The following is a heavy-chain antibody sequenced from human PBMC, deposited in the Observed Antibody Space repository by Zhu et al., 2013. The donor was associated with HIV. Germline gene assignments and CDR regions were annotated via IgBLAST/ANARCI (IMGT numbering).Heavy chain of an antibody. J-gene: IGHJ1*01. CDR1: GYSFTGYY. CDR3: ARGMDQDLFAVPGAFESFHH. Sequence: QVHLVQSGPELKKPGASVKVSCETSGYSFTGYYIHWVRQAPGQGLEWMGWINPQSGGTNFARKFEVRVTMTRDVSLSTAYIELTKLTSDDTAVYYCARGMDQDLFAVPGAFESFHHWGQGSLISVSS. D-gene: IGHD3-9*01. V-gene: IGHV1-2*02. CDR2: INPQSGGT.